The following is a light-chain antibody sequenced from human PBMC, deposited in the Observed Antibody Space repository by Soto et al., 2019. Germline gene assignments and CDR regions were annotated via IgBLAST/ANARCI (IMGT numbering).Light chain of an antibody. CDR1: LAVSSH. CDR3: QQYHYWWT. CDR2: DAS. V-gene: IGKV3-15*01. J-gene: IGKJ1*01. Sequence: EMVMTQSPATLSVSPGERATLSCRASLAVSSHLAWYQQKPGQAPRLLIYDASTRASGVPVRFSGSGSGTEFTLTISSLQSEDSAVYFCQQYHYWWTFGQGTRVEIK.